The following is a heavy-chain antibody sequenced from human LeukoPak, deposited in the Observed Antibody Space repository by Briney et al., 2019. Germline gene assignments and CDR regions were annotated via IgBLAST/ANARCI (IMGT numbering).Heavy chain of an antibody. CDR1: GYSFTSNH. V-gene: IGHV5-51*01. CDR2: ILPGDSNA. CDR3: ARQGNSGSSWHTIDY. D-gene: IGHD2/OR15-2a*01. J-gene: IGHJ4*02. Sequence: GESLKISCKGPGYSFTSNHIAWVRQMPGKGLELMGIILPGDSNARYSPSFQGQVTISVDKSISAAYLQWSSLTASDSAMYYCARQGNSGSSWHTIDYWGQGTLVTVSS.